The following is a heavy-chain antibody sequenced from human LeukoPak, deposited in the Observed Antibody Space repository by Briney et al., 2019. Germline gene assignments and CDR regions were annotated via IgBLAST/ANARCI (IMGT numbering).Heavy chain of an antibody. CDR3: ARDGDSTGYRFDC. J-gene: IGHJ4*01. Sequence: SGGSLRLSCAASGFTFSSYSMNWVRQTPGKELEWLSYISPSSNSIYYADAMKDRFAISRDNAKNSLYLQMNSLRAEDTAVYYCARDGDSTGYRFDCWGQGTPVTVSS. D-gene: IGHD2-8*02. CDR2: ISPSSNSI. CDR1: GFTFSSYS. V-gene: IGHV3-48*01.